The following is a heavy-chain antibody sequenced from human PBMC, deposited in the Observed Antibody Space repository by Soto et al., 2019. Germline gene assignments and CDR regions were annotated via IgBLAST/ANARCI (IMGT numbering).Heavy chain of an antibody. V-gene: IGHV3-23*01. J-gene: IGHJ4*01. Sequence: GGSLRLSCAAPGFTFTSYVMGWVRQAPGKGLEWVSDIAVSGGTAYHAESVKGRLTISRDNSKNTLYLQMNSLRAEDTAVYYCARGPYYYESSGFDYWGHGTLVTVSS. CDR2: IAVSGGTA. CDR1: GFTFTSYV. CDR3: ARGPYYYESSGFDY. D-gene: IGHD3-22*01.